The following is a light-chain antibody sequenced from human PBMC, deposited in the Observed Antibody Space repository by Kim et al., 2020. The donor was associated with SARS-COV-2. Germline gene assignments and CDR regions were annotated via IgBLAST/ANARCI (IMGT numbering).Light chain of an antibody. J-gene: IGLJ2*01. Sequence: SSELTQDPAVSVALGQTVRITCQGDSLRSYYATWYQQKPGQAPIVVIYGKNNRPSGIPDRFSGSSSGNTASLTITGTQAGDEADYYCNSPGSNDNVVFGGGTKLTVL. CDR1: SLRSYY. CDR2: GKN. V-gene: IGLV3-19*01. CDR3: NSPGSNDNVV.